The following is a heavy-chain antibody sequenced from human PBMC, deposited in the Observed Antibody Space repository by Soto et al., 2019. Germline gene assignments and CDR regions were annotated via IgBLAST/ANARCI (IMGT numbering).Heavy chain of an antibody. D-gene: IGHD3-16*01. CDR1: GESFDGYY. J-gene: IGHJ2*01. V-gene: IGHV4-34*01. CDR2: IHHSGST. Sequence: SETPALTCALYGESFDGYYWSWIRQSPGTWLEWIGEIHHSGSTKYNPSLKSRVSLSVDTSTKQFSLKMTSMTAADRGVYYCAIFFYDSASTEIYTLFRHELSSDL. CDR3: AIFFYDSASTEIYTLFRHELSSDL.